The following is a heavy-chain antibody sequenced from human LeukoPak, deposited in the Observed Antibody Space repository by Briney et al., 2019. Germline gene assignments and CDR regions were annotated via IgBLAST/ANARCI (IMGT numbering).Heavy chain of an antibody. Sequence: SETLSLTCTVSGGSISSYYWSWIRQPPGKGLEWIGYIYYSGSTNYNPSLKSRVTISVDTSKNQFSLKLSSVTAADTAVYYCARVTSTVAHDYWGQETLVTVSS. CDR3: ARVTSTVAHDY. D-gene: IGHD4-23*01. CDR2: IYYSGST. J-gene: IGHJ4*02. CDR1: GGSISSYY. V-gene: IGHV4-59*01.